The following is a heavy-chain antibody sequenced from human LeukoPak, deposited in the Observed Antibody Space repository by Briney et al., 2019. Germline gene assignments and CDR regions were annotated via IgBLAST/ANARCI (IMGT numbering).Heavy chain of an antibody. V-gene: IGHV4-39*01. Sequence: SEPLSLTCTVSGGSISSSSYYWGWIRQPPGKGLVWIGSIYYSGSPYYNPSLKFRVTISVDTSKNQFSLKLSSVTAADTAVYYCARRSSAMTTVTKKYFYYMDVWGKGTTVTVSS. J-gene: IGHJ6*03. CDR2: IYYSGSP. D-gene: IGHD4-17*01. CDR1: GGSISSSSYY. CDR3: ARRSSAMTTVTKKYFYYMDV.